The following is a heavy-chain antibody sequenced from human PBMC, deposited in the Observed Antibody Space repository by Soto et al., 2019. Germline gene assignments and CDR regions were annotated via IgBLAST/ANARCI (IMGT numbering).Heavy chain of an antibody. D-gene: IGHD5-12*01. CDR1: GYTFTGYY. CDR3: ARTDYLFSTLTYYFDY. CDR2: INPDNGVP. J-gene: IGHJ4*02. Sequence: QVRLVQSGAEVKKPGASVKVSCKASGYTFTGYYVNWARQAPGQGLEWMGWINPDNGVPNYAQKFQGRVTLSRDTSINPAYMEFSRLTSADTAMYYCARTDYLFSTLTYYFDYWGQGTLVTVSS. V-gene: IGHV1-2*02.